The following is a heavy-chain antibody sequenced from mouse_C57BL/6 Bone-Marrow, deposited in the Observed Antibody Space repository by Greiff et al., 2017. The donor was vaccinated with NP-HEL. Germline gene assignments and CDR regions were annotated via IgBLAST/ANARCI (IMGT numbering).Heavy chain of an antibody. V-gene: IGHV10-3*01. CDR2: IRSKSSNYAT. CDR1: GFTFNTYA. D-gene: IGHD1-1*01. Sequence: EVMLVESGGGLVQPKGSLKLSCAASGFTFNTYAMHWVRQAPGKGLEWVARIRSKSSNYATYYADSVKDRFTISRDDSQSMLYLQMNNLKTEDTAMYYCVRDPTTVVGDYAMDYWGQGTSVTVSS. CDR3: VRDPTTVVGDYAMDY. J-gene: IGHJ4*01.